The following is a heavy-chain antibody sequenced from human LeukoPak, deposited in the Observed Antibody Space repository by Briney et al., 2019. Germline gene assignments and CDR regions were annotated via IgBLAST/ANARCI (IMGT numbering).Heavy chain of an antibody. CDR1: GFTFSSYS. J-gene: IGHJ5*02. V-gene: IGHV3-21*01. CDR2: ISSSSSYI. D-gene: IGHD1-26*01. CDR3: ARGGVGATTRWFDP. Sequence: GGSLRLSCAASGFTFSSYSMNWVRQAPGKGLEWVSSISSSSSYIYYADSVKGRFTISRDNAKNPLYLQMNRLRAEDTAVYYCARGGVGATTRWFDPWGQGTLVTVSS.